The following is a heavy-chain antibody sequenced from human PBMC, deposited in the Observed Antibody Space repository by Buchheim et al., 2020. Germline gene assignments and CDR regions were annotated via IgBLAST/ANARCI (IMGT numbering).Heavy chain of an antibody. CDR1: GFTFSSYG. CDR3: AKDFLPRSGDYYYGMDV. D-gene: IGHD3-10*01. Sequence: QVQLVESGGGVVQPGRSLRLSCAASGFTFSSYGMHWVRQAPGKGLEWVAVISYDGSNKYYADSVKGRFTISRDNSKNTLYLQMNSLRAEDTAVYYCAKDFLPRSGDYYYGMDVWGQGTT. V-gene: IGHV3-30*18. CDR2: ISYDGSNK. J-gene: IGHJ6*02.